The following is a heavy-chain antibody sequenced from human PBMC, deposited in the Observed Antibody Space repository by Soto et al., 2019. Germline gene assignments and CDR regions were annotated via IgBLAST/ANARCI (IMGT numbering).Heavy chain of an antibody. D-gene: IGHD7-27*01. J-gene: IGHJ4*02. Sequence: QITLKESGPTLVKPTQTLTLTCTCSGFSLSTSGVGVGWIRQPPGKALEWLALIYWDDDKRYSPSLKSRLTITNDTSKNQVVLTMTNMDPVDTATYYCTHSLIPNWGSRGAFDYWGQGTLVTVSS. CDR2: IYWDDDK. CDR1: GFSLSTSGVG. V-gene: IGHV2-5*02. CDR3: THSLIPNWGSRGAFDY.